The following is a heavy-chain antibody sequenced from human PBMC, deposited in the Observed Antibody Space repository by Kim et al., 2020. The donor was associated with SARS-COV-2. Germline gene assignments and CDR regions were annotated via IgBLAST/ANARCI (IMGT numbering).Heavy chain of an antibody. CDR2: ISSSGSTI. V-gene: IGHV3-48*03. CDR3: AREAARRDYYYYYGMDV. CDR1: GFTFSSYE. J-gene: IGHJ6*02. Sequence: GGSLRLSCAASGFTFSSYEMNWVRQAPGKGLEWVSYISSSGSTIYYADSVKGRFTISRDNAKNSLYLQMNSLRAEATSVYYCAREAARRDYYYYYGMDVWGQGTTLTVSS. D-gene: IGHD3-10*01.